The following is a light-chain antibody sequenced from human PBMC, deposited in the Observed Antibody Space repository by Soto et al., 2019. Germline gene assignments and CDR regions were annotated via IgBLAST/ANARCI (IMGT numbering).Light chain of an antibody. CDR2: AAS. V-gene: IGKV1-39*01. CDR1: QNISSY. J-gene: IGKJ3*01. CDR3: QESYSLPFS. Sequence: DIQMTQSPASLSASVGDSVTITCRAGQNISSYLNWYQLKPGKAPTLLIYAASSLQSGVPTRFSGSGSGTVFTLTVSRLQPDDFATYYCQESYSLPFSFGPGTKVDIK.